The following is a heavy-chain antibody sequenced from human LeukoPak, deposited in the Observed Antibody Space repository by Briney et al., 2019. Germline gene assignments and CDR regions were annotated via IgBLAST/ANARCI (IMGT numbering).Heavy chain of an antibody. CDR2: ISGSGGST. D-gene: IGHD1-26*01. J-gene: IGHJ5*02. CDR3: AKDSFWGVSYYNWFDP. V-gene: IGHV3-23*01. Sequence: GGSLRLSCAASGFTFSSYAMSWVRQAPGKGLEWVSAISGSGGSTYYADSVKGRFTISRDNSKNTLYLQMNSLRAEDTAVYYCAKDSFWGVSYYNWFDPWGQGTLVTVSS. CDR1: GFTFSSYA.